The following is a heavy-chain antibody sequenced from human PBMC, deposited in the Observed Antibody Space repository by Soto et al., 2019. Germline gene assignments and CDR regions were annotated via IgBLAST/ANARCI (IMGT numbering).Heavy chain of an antibody. J-gene: IGHJ4*02. CDR1: GGSISSYY. Sequence: ETLSLTXTVSGGSISSYYCSWIRQPPGKGLEWIGYIYYSGSTNYNPSLKSRVTISVDTSKNQFSLKLSSVTAADTAVYYCARVSGSYPADYYFDYWGQGTLVTVSS. CDR2: IYYSGST. D-gene: IGHD1-26*01. CDR3: ARVSGSYPADYYFDY. V-gene: IGHV4-59*08.